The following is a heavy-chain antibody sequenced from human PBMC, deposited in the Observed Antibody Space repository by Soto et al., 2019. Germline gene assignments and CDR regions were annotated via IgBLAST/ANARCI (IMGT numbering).Heavy chain of an antibody. CDR1: GFTFRTSI. J-gene: IGHJ4*02. D-gene: IGHD5-18*01. Sequence: EVQLVQSGGGLVKPGGSLRLSCAASGFTFRTSIMSWVRQAPGKGLEWVSSIDSSSSYIYYADALEGRFIISRDNADNSIYLQMQGLRAEDTVVYYCARDLPIQPTVYYFDYWGQGSLVTVS. CDR3: ARDLPIQPTVYYFDY. V-gene: IGHV3-21*01. CDR2: IDSSSSYI.